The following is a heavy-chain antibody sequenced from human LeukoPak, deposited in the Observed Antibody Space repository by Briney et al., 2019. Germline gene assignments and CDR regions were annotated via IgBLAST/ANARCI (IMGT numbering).Heavy chain of an antibody. D-gene: IGHD6-13*01. CDR2: ITDSGGT. Sequence: GGSLRLSCATSGFTFSSHAMSWVRQAPGKGLEWVSSITDSGGTFYADSVKGRFTISRDNSKNTLFLQMNSLRAEDTAVYYCAKVETAAAATLRGFDYWGQGTLVTVSS. J-gene: IGHJ4*02. CDR3: AKVETAAAATLRGFDY. CDR1: GFTFSSHA. V-gene: IGHV3-23*01.